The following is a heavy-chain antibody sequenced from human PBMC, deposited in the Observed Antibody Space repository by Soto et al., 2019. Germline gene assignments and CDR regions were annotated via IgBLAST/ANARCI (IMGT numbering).Heavy chain of an antibody. V-gene: IGHV4-34*01. CDR2: ICHGGGA. D-gene: IGHD6-13*01. Sequence: PSETLSLTCAVYGGSFSGYCWSWIRQTPGERLEWVGDICHGGGANYNPSLKSRVSFSMDPSKNQFSLKLNSVMAADTAVYYCARAPAPLYSSSWYYFDYWGQGTLVTVSS. CDR1: GGSFSGYC. CDR3: ARAPAPLYSSSWYYFDY. J-gene: IGHJ4*02.